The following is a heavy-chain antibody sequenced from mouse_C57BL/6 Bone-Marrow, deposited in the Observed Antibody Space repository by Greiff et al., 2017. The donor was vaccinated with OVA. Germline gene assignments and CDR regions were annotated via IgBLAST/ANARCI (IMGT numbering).Heavy chain of an antibody. V-gene: IGHV1-81*01. CDR2: IYPRSGNT. CDR1: GYTFTSYG. Sequence: VQLQESGAELARPGASVKLSCKASGYTFTSYGISWVKQRTGQGLEWIGEIYPRSGNTYYNEKFKGKATLTADKSSSTAYMELRSLTSEDSAVYFCARSRVVATDWYFDVWGTGTTVTVSS. CDR3: ARSRVVATDWYFDV. D-gene: IGHD1-1*01. J-gene: IGHJ1*03.